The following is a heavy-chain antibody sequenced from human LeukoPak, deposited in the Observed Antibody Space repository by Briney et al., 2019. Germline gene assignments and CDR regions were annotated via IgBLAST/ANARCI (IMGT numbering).Heavy chain of an antibody. CDR3: VRSLRSADF. V-gene: IGHV3-74*01. J-gene: IGHJ4*02. Sequence: GGSLRLSCAASGFTFSSYWMHWVRQPPGKGLMWVSQISTDGSQTFYADSVKGRFTISRDNAQNTLFLQMDSLRPEDTAVYYCVRSLRSADFWGQGTLVTVSS. CDR2: ISTDGSQT. CDR1: GFTFSSYW.